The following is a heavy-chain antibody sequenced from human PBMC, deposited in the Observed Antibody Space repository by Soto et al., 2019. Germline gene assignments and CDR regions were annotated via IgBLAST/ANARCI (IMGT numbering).Heavy chain of an antibody. CDR2: IDPSDSYT. CDR3: ARRRDGYNDYYGMDV. J-gene: IGHJ6*02. CDR1: GYSFTSYW. Sequence: RGESLKISCQGSGYSFTSYWISWVRQMPGKGLEWMGRIDPSDSYTNYSPSFQGHVTISVDKSISTAYLQWSSLKASDTAMYYCARRRDGYNDYYGMDVWGQGTTVTVSS. D-gene: IGHD5-12*01. V-gene: IGHV5-10-1*01.